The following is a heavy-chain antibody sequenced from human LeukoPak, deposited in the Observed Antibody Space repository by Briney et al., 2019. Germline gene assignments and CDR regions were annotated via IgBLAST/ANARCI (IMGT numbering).Heavy chain of an antibody. CDR2: ISGSGGST. D-gene: IGHD3-10*01. J-gene: IGHJ5*02. Sequence: PGGSLRLSCAASGFTFSSYAMRWVRQAPGKGLEWVSAISGSGGSTYYADSVKGRFTISRDNSKNTLYLQMNSLRAEDTAVYYCVTSDLTYYYGSGSAPAPWGQGTLVTVSS. V-gene: IGHV3-23*01. CDR3: VTSDLTYYYGSGSAPAP. CDR1: GFTFSSYA.